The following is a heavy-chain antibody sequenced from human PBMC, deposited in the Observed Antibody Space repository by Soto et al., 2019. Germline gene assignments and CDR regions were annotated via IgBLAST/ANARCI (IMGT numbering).Heavy chain of an antibody. Sequence: ASAKVACKXSGYTFTSYGISWLRHAPRQGLEWMGWISAHNGNTNYAQKLQGRLTMTTDTSTSTAYMELRSLRPDDTAVYYCARGVLGEWLSPERIDYYYGMDVWGQGTTVTVSS. CDR1: GYTFTSYG. CDR3: ARGVLGEWLSPERIDYYYGMDV. CDR2: ISAHNGNT. J-gene: IGHJ6*02. V-gene: IGHV1-18*04. D-gene: IGHD3-3*01.